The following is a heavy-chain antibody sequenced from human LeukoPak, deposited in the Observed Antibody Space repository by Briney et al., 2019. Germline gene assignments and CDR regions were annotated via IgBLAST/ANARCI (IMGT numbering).Heavy chain of an antibody. CDR2: ISGSGGST. Sequence: GGSLRLSCAASGFTFSSYGMSWVRQAPGKGLEWVSAISGSGGSTYYADSVKGRFTISRDNSKNTLYLQMNSLTSDDTALYYCVKDNPLDYWGQGTLVTVSS. V-gene: IGHV3-23*01. D-gene: IGHD1-14*01. J-gene: IGHJ4*02. CDR3: VKDNPLDY. CDR1: GFTFSSYG.